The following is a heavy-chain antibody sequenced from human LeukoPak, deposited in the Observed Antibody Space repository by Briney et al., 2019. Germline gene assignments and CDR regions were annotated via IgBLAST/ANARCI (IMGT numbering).Heavy chain of an antibody. CDR1: GGSISSSSYY. J-gene: IGHJ3*01. D-gene: IGHD3-16*01. V-gene: IGHV4-39*01. CDR3: ARRWVYDKRAFDA. Sequence: SETLSLTCTVSGGSISSSSYYWGWIRQPPGKGLEWIGSIYYSGSTYYNPSLKSRVTISVDTSKNQLSLKLSSVTAADTAVYYCARRWVYDKRAFDAWGQGTMVTVSS. CDR2: IYYSGST.